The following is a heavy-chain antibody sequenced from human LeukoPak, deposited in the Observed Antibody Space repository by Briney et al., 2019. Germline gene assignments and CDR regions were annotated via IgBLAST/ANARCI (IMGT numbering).Heavy chain of an antibody. V-gene: IGHV4-59*08. CDR1: GVSISSYY. CDR3: ARHVTISGPYDASDI. CDR2: IYYSGGT. Sequence: SETLSLTCTVSGVSISSYYWSWIRQPPGKGLEWIGYIYYSGGTYYNPSLKSRVTISVDTSKNQFSLKLRSVTAADTAVYYCARHVTISGPYDASDIWGQGTMVTVSP. J-gene: IGHJ3*02. D-gene: IGHD5-24*01.